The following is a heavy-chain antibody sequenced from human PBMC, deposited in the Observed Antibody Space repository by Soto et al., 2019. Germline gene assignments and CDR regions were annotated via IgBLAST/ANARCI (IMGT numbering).Heavy chain of an antibody. CDR3: ARDSDRPILNSDH. CDR2: SSYDGRET. J-gene: IGHJ4*02. CDR1: DFDFSSYG. D-gene: IGHD3-10*01. V-gene: IGHV3-30*03. Sequence: PWGSLRLSCAASDFDFSSYGIHWVRQDPGKGLEWVAASSYDGRETLYADSAKGRFTVSNEMSKHTAFLQMNALRHEDTAVYFCARDSDRPILNSDHWGEGKTVTVSA.